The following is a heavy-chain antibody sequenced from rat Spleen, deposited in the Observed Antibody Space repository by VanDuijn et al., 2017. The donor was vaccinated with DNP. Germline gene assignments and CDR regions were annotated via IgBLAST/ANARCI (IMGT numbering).Heavy chain of an antibody. CDR1: GFSLTSYH. V-gene: IGHV2-30*01. Sequence: QVQLKESGPGLVQPSQTLSLACAVSGFSLTSYHVHWVRQPSGKGLEWMGVIWTGGGTDYDSALKSRLSISRGTSKSQVFLKMNSLQTEDTATYYCARDNWYFDFWGPGTMVTVSS. CDR2: IWTGGGT. CDR3: ARDNWYFDF. J-gene: IGHJ1*01.